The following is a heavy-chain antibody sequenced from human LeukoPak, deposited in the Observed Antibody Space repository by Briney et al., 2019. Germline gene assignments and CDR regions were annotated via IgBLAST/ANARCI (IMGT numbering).Heavy chain of an antibody. J-gene: IGHJ6*03. CDR3: ATYYYDSSGYPPYYYYMDV. D-gene: IGHD3-22*01. CDR2: INPNRGGT. Sequence: ASVKVSCKASVYTFAGYYMHWVRQAPGQGREWMGRINPNRGGTNYAQKFQGRATMARDTSIRTGYMALSRLRSDDTAVYYCATYYYDSSGYPPYYYYMDVWGNGTTVTVSS. CDR1: VYTFAGYY. V-gene: IGHV1-2*06.